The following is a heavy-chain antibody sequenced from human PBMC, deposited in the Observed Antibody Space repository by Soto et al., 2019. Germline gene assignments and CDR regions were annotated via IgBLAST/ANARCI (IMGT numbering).Heavy chain of an antibody. CDR2: IIPIFGTA. V-gene: IGHV1-69*13. J-gene: IGHJ4*02. CDR1: GGTFSSYA. D-gene: IGHD4-17*01. CDR3: ARPGLDYGDYYYFDY. Sequence: ASVKVSCKASGGTFSSYAISWVRQAPGQGLEWMGGIIPIFGTANYAQKFQGRVTITADESTSTAYMELSSLRSEDTAVYYCARPGLDYGDYYYFDYWGQGTLVTVSS.